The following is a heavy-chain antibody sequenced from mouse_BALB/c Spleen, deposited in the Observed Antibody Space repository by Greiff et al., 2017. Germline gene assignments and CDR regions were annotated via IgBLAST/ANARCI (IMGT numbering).Heavy chain of an antibody. J-gene: IGHJ4*01. CDR3: TPLITTATVDY. Sequence: EVKVEESGGGLVQPGGSMKLSCVASGFTFSSYWMSWVRQSPEKGLEWVAEIRLKSDNYATHYAESVKGKFTISRDDSKSRLYLQMNSLRAEDTGIYYCTPLITTATVDYWGQGTSVTVSS. V-gene: IGHV6-6*02. CDR1: GFTFSSYW. D-gene: IGHD1-2*01. CDR2: IRLKSDNYAT.